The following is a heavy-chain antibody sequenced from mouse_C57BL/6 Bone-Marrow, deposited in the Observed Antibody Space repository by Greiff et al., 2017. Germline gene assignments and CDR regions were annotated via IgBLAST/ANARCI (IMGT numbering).Heavy chain of an antibody. CDR2: ISDGGSYT. Sequence: EVMLVESGGGLVKPGGSLKLSCAASGFTFSSYAMSWVRQTPEKRLEWVATISDGGSYTYYPDNVKGRFTISRDNAKNNLYLQMRHLKSEDTALYYCARGRGIGNPWFCYWGQGTLVTVSA. D-gene: IGHD2-14*01. V-gene: IGHV5-4*03. CDR1: GFTFSSYA. J-gene: IGHJ3*01. CDR3: ARGRGIGNPWFCY.